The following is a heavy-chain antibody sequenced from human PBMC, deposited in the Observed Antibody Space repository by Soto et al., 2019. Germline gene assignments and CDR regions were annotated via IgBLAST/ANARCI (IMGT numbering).Heavy chain of an antibody. V-gene: IGHV3-66*01. J-gene: IGHJ5*02. CDR2: IYSGGTT. CDR3: ARNGDSSDYRGWFDP. CDR1: GFTVSSNY. Sequence: EVQLVESGGGLVHPGGSLRLSCAASGFTVSSNYMSWVRQAPGKGLEWVSVIYSGGTTYYADSVKGRFTISRDNSKNTLYLQMNSLRAEDTAVYYCARNGDSSDYRGWFDPWGQGTLVPVSS. D-gene: IGHD3-22*01.